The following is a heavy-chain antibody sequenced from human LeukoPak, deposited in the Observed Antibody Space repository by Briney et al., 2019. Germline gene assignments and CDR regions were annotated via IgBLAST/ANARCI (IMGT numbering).Heavy chain of an antibody. CDR2: INHSGST. V-gene: IGHV4-34*01. CDR1: GGSFSGYY. Sequence: SETLSLTYAVYGGSFSGYYWSWLRQPPGKGLEWIGEINHSGSTNYNPSLKSRVTISVDTSKNQFSLKLSSVTAADTAVYYCARGPYPWLLRPSRKYYFDYWGQGTLVTVSS. D-gene: IGHD3-22*01. CDR3: ARGPYPWLLRPSRKYYFDY. J-gene: IGHJ4*02.